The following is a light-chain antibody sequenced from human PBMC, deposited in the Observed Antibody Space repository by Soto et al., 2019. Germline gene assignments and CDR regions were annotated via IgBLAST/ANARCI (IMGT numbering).Light chain of an antibody. CDR1: SSDLGGYNY. J-gene: IGLJ1*01. V-gene: IGLV2-14*01. CDR3: SSYTSSDTLF. Sequence: QSVLTQPASVSGSPGQSITVSCTGTSSDLGGYNYVSWYQHHPGKAPKLMIYEVSNRPSGVSNRFSGSKSGNTASLTISGLQAEDEADYYCSSYTSSDTLFFGTGTKVTVL. CDR2: EVS.